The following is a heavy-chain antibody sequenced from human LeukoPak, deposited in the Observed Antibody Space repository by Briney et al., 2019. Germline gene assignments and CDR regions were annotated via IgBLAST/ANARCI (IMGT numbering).Heavy chain of an antibody. CDR3: ARVRWYYYDSIDAFDI. V-gene: IGHV3-48*02. J-gene: IGHJ3*02. D-gene: IGHD3-22*01. Sequence: PGGSLRPSCAASGFTFSSYSMNWVRQAPGKGLEWVSYISSSSSTIYYADSVKGRFTISRDNAKNSLYLQMNSLRDEDTAVYYCARVRWYYYDSIDAFDIWGQGTMVTVSS. CDR2: ISSSSSTI. CDR1: GFTFSSYS.